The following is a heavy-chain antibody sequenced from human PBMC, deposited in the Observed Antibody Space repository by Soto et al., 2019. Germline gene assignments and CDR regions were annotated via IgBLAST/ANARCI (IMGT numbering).Heavy chain of an antibody. V-gene: IGHV4-30-4*01. J-gene: IGHJ5*02. CDR2: VYYTGST. D-gene: IGHD2-21*02. Sequence: SETLSLTCTVSGASISSTDYYWSWIRQAPGKGLEWIGYVYYTGSTYYNPSLMSRLTISVDTSKNQFSLKLTSVTAAETAVYYCVRTAREGAVAPHWFDRWGQGTQVTVSS. CDR3: VRTAREGAVAPHWFDR. CDR1: GASISSTDYY.